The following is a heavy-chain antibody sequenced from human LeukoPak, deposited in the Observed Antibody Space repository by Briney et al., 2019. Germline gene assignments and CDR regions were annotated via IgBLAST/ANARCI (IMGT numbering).Heavy chain of an antibody. CDR3: ASGGPDRSGWYYFDY. CDR2: VSYDGSNK. Sequence: GGCLRLSCAASGFTFSSYGIHWVRQAPSKGLDWVAVVSYDGSNKYYADSVKGRFTISRDNSKSTLYLQMNSLRPEHTAVYYCASGGPDRSGWYYFDYWGQGTLVTDSS. V-gene: IGHV3-30*03. CDR1: GFTFSSYG. D-gene: IGHD6-19*01. J-gene: IGHJ4*02.